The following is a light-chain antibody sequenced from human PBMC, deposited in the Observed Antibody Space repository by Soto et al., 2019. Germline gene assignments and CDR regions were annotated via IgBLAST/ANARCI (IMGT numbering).Light chain of an antibody. CDR3: SSYAGSNNYV. J-gene: IGLJ1*01. V-gene: IGLV2-8*01. Sequence: QSVLTQPPDASGSPGQSVTISCTGTSSDVGGYNYVSWYQQHPGKAPKLMIYEVSKRPSGVPDRFSGSKSGNTASLTVSGLQAEDEADYYCSSYAGSNNYVFGTGTKVTVL. CDR2: EVS. CDR1: SSDVGGYNY.